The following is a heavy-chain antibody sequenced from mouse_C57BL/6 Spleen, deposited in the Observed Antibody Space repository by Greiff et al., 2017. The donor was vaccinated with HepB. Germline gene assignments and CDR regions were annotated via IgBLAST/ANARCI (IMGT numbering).Heavy chain of an antibody. J-gene: IGHJ2*01. V-gene: IGHV1-54*01. D-gene: IGHD2-2*01. CDR1: GYAFTNYL. CDR2: INPGSGGT. Sequence: QVQLKESGAELVRPGTSVKVSCKASGYAFTNYLIEWVKQRPGQGLEWIGVINPGSGGTNYNEKFKGKATLTADKSSSTAYMQLSSLTSEDSAVYFCARGGYGYDFDYWGQGTTLTVSS. CDR3: ARGGYGYDFDY.